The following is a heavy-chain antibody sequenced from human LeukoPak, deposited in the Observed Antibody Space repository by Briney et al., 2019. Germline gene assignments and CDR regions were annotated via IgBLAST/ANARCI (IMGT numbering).Heavy chain of an antibody. Sequence: GASVKVSCKASGYTFTGYYMHWVRQAPGQGLERMGWINPNSGGTNYAQKFQGRVTMTRDTSISTAYMELSRLRSDDTAVYYCARDRSSSWYDYGMDVWGQGTTVTVSS. J-gene: IGHJ6*02. CDR3: ARDRSSSWYDYGMDV. V-gene: IGHV1-2*02. CDR2: INPNSGGT. D-gene: IGHD6-13*01. CDR1: GYTFTGYY.